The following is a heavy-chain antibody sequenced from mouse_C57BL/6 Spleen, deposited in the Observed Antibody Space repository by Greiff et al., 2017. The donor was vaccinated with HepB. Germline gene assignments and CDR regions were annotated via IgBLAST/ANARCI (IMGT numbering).Heavy chain of an antibody. V-gene: IGHV1-15*01. CDR3: TRSDDYDGRKGDYAMDY. D-gene: IGHD2-4*01. J-gene: IGHJ4*01. CDR1: GYTFNDYE. CDR2: IDPETGGT. Sequence: QVQLQQSGAELVRPGASVTLSCKASGYTFNDYEMHWVKQTPVHGLEWIGAIDPETGGTAYNQKFKGKAILTADNSSSTAYMELRSLTSEDSAVYYSTRSDDYDGRKGDYAMDYWGQGTSVTVSS.